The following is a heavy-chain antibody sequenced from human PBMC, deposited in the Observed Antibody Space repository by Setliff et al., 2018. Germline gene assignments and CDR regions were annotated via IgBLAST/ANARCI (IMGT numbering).Heavy chain of an antibody. Sequence: ASVKVSCKASGYTFTDYGVTWVRQAPGQGLEWVGWISPYSGNTYCAPKFQGRITMTTDTSTTTAYMELKSLRSDDTAIYYCSRLVRYCTRTSCQRLSGDDYWGQGALVTVSS. CDR2: ISPYSGNT. CDR3: SRLVRYCTRTSCQRLSGDDY. D-gene: IGHD2-2*01. V-gene: IGHV1-18*01. J-gene: IGHJ4*02. CDR1: GYTFTDYG.